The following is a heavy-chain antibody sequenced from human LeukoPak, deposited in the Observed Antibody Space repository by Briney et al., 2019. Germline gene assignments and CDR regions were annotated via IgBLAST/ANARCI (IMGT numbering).Heavy chain of an antibody. CDR2: IYYSGST. CDR1: GGSVSSSTYS. D-gene: IGHD1-26*01. CDR3: ARHSGSYYVC. Sequence: SETLSLTCAVSGGSVSSSTYSWGWVRQPPGKGLEWIGSIYYSGSTYYNPSLKSRVTISVDTSKNQFSLKLSSVTAADTAVYYCARHSGSYYVCWGQGTLVTVSS. J-gene: IGHJ4*02. V-gene: IGHV4-39*01.